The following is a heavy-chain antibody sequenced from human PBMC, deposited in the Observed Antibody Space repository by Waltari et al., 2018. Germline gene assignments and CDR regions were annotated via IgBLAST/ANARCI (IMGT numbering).Heavy chain of an antibody. V-gene: IGHV3-74*01. J-gene: IGHJ5*02. CDR2: INMYGSTT. Sequence: EVQLVESGGDLVQPGGSLRLSCAASGFTFSSYWMHWVRQAPGKGLVWVSRINMYGSTTSDADSVKGRLTISRDNAKNTLYLQMNSLRAEDTAVYYCASPGVSSVAHHWGQGTLVTVSS. CDR3: ASPGVSSVAHH. D-gene: IGHD6-13*01. CDR1: GFTFSSYW.